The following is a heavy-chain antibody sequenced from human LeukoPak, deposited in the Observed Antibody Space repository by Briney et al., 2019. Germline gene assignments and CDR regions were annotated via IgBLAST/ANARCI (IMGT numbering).Heavy chain of an antibody. CDR2: INSDGSST. CDR1: GFTFSSYW. J-gene: IGHJ6*02. V-gene: IGHV3-74*01. Sequence: GGSLRLSCAASGFTFSSYWMHWVRQAPGKGLVWVSRINSDGSSTIYADSVKGRFTISRDNAKNTMYLQMNSLRAEDTAVYYCAKMRVDIVSGCSSTSCYSGHYYYGMDVWGQGTTVTVSS. D-gene: IGHD2-2*01. CDR3: AKMRVDIVSGCSSTSCYSGHYYYGMDV.